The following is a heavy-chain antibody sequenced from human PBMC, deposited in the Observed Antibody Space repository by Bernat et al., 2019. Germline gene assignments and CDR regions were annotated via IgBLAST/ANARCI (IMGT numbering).Heavy chain of an antibody. V-gene: IGHV1-3*01. CDR2: INAGNGNT. CDR1: GYTFTSYA. J-gene: IGHJ3*02. Sequence: QVQLVQSGAEVKKPGASVKVSCKASGYTFTSYAMHWVRQAPGQRLEWMGWINAGNGNTKYSQKFQGRVTITRDTSASTAYMELSSLRSEDTAVYYCARVSRIMITFGGVIVDDAFDIWGQGTMVTVSS. CDR3: ARVSRIMITFGGVIVDDAFDI. D-gene: IGHD3-16*02.